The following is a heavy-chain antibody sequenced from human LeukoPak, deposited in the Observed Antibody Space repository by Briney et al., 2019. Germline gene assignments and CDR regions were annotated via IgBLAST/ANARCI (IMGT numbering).Heavy chain of an antibody. CDR1: GYTFTSYA. Sequence: GASVKVSCKAFGYTFTSYAMNWVRQAPGQGLEWMGWINTNTGNPTYAQGFTGRFVFSLDTSVSTAYLQISSLKAEDTAVYYCAYLSSNLYSNYDYWGQGTLVTVSS. J-gene: IGHJ4*02. CDR3: AYLSSNLYSNYDY. V-gene: IGHV7-4-1*02. D-gene: IGHD4-11*01. CDR2: INTNTGNP.